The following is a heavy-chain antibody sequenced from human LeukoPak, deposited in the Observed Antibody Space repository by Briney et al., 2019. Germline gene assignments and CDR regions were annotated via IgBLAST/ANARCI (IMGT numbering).Heavy chain of an antibody. V-gene: IGHV4-61*02. CDR1: GVSITSGSYY. J-gene: IGHJ4*02. CDR2: VHSSGDI. D-gene: IGHD3-16*01. Sequence: PAQTLSPTCSVSGVSITSGSYYWGWIRQSAGKGLEWIGRVHSSGDIYHNVAFRSRAAVSGDASKNQFSLQLNSVTAADTAVYYCARGASPKDAVFFDYWGQGALITVSS. CDR3: ARGASPKDAVFFDY.